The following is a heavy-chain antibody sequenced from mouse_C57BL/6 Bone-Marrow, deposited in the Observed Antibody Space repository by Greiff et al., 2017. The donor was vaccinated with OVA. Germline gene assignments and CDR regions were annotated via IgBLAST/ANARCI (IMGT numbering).Heavy chain of an antibody. J-gene: IGHJ2*01. V-gene: IGHV1-82*01. Sequence: VQLQESGPELVKPGASVKISCKASGYAFSSSWMNWVKQRPGKGLEWIGRIYPGDGDTNYNGKFKGKATLTADKSSSTAYMQLSSLTSEDSAVYFCARLPYYYGSSYVSYWGQGTTLTVSS. CDR1: GYAFSSSW. CDR2: IYPGDGDT. CDR3: ARLPYYYGSSYVSY. D-gene: IGHD1-1*01.